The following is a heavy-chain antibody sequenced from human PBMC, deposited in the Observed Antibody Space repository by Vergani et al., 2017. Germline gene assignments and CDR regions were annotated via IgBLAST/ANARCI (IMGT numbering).Heavy chain of an antibody. V-gene: IGHV1-2*02. D-gene: IGHD3-10*01. CDR2: INPNSGGT. CDR1: GGTFSSYT. J-gene: IGHJ3*02. CDR3: ARVLLGAGAFDI. Sequence: QVQLVQSGAEVKKPGSSVKVSCKASGGTFSSYTISWVRQAPGQGLEWMGWINPNSGGTNYAQKFQRRVTMTRDTSISTAYMELSRLRSDDTAVYYCARVLLGAGAFDIWGQGTMVTVSS.